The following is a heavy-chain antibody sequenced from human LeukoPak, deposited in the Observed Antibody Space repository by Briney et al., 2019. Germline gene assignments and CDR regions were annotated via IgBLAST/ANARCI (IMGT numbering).Heavy chain of an antibody. D-gene: IGHD3-10*01. CDR3: ARVYGSGEARY. CDR1: GFTFSSYW. CDR2: IKQDGSEK. Sequence: GGSLRLSCAASGFTFSSYWMSWVRQAPEKGLEWVANIKQDGSEKYYVDSVKGRFTISRDNAKNSLYLQMNSLRAEDTAVYYCARVYGSGEARYWGQGTLVTVSS. J-gene: IGHJ4*02. V-gene: IGHV3-7*01.